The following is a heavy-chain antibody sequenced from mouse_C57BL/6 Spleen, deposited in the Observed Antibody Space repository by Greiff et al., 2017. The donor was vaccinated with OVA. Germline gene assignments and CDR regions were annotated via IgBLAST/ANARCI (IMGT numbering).Heavy chain of an antibody. CDR2: IYPGDGDT. CDR3: ARTGITTVVFDY. D-gene: IGHD1-1*01. J-gene: IGHJ2*01. CDR1: GYAFSSSW. Sequence: QVQLKQSGPELVKPGASVKISCKASGYAFSSSWMNWVKQRPGKGLEWIGRIYPGDGDTNYNGKFKGKATLTADKSSSTASMQLSSLTSEDSAVYFFARTGITTVVFDYWGQGTTLTVAS. V-gene: IGHV1-82*01.